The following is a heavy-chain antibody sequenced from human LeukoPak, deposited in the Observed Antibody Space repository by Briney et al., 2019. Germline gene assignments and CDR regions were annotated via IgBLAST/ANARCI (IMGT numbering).Heavy chain of an antibody. J-gene: IGHJ5*02. D-gene: IGHD6-13*01. Sequence: GESLKISCKGSGYSFTSYWISWVRQMPGKGLEWMGRIDPSDSYTNYSPSFQGHVTISADKSISTAYLQWSSLKASDTAMYYCARRAGSSSWYNWFDPWGQGTLVTVSS. CDR3: ARRAGSSSWYNWFDP. CDR2: IDPSDSYT. CDR1: GYSFTSYW. V-gene: IGHV5-10-1*01.